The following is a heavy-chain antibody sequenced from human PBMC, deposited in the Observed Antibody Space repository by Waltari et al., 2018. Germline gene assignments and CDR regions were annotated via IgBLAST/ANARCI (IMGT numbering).Heavy chain of an antibody. CDR2: ISGSGGRT. Sequence: EVQLVESGGGLVQPGGSLRLSCASSGFTFSSYAMNWVRQAPGKGLEWVSGISGSGGRTSYADSVKGRFTISRDNSKNTLYLQMNSLRAEDTAVYYCAKGPNYDSSGYYLFDYWGQGTLVTVSS. D-gene: IGHD3-22*01. CDR3: AKGPNYDSSGYYLFDY. V-gene: IGHV3-23*04. CDR1: GFTFSSYA. J-gene: IGHJ4*02.